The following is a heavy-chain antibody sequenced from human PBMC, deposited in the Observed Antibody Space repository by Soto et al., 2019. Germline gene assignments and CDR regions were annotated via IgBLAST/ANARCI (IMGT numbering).Heavy chain of an antibody. Sequence: ASVKVSCKASEASGGTFSSYAVSWVRQAPGQGLEWMGGIIPIFGTAVYAQKFQGRVTITADESTITAYMELSSLRTEDTAVYYCARDLDSRGPGNPYYGMGVWGQGTTVTVSS. J-gene: IGHJ6*02. CDR2: IIPIFGTA. CDR3: ARDLDSRGPGNPYYGMGV. V-gene: IGHV1-69*13. CDR1: GGTFSSYA. D-gene: IGHD3-22*01.